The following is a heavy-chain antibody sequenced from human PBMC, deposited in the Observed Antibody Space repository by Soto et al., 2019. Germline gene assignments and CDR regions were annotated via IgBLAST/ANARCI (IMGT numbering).Heavy chain of an antibody. CDR3: ASSYCSGGSCYSPFDN. CDR1: GGSISSYC. D-gene: IGHD2-15*01. V-gene: IGHV4-59*08. Sequence: QVQLQESGPGLVNLSETLSLTCTVSGGSISSYCWSWIRQPPGKGLEWIGYIYYSGSTNYNPSLKNRVTISVDTTKNQFVLKQSSVTAADTAVYYCASSYCSGGSCYSPFDNWGQGTLVTVSS. CDR2: IYYSGST. J-gene: IGHJ4*02.